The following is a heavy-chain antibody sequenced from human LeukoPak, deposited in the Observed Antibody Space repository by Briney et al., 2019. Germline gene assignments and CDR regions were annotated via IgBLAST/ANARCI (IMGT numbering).Heavy chain of an antibody. V-gene: IGHV3-23*01. D-gene: IGHD3-22*01. CDR3: AKGAGGYYYSDY. CDR1: GFTFRSYE. CDR2: ISGSGGST. Sequence: GGSLRLSCAASGFTFRSYEMNWVRRAPGRGLEWVSLISGSGGSTYYADSVKGRFTISRDNSKSTLHLQMNSLTAEDTAVYYCAKGAGGYYYSDYWGQGTLVAVSS. J-gene: IGHJ4*02.